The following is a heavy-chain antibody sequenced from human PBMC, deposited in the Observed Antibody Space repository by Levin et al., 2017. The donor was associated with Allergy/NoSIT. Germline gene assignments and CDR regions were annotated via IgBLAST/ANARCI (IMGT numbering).Heavy chain of an antibody. V-gene: IGHV3-7*01. D-gene: IGHD5-18*01. J-gene: IGHJ3*02. Sequence: GESLKISCAASGFTFSSYWMSWVRQAPGKGLEWVANIKQDGSEKYYVDSVKGRFTISRDNAKNSLYLQMNSLRAEDTAVYYCARTQTRYSYAPYLIWGQGTMVTVSS. CDR2: IKQDGSEK. CDR1: GFTFSSYW. CDR3: ARTQTRYSYAPYLI.